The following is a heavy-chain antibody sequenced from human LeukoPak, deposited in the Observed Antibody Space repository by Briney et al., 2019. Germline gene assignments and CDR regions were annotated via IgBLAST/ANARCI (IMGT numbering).Heavy chain of an antibody. Sequence: ASVKVSCKPSGYTFTGYYMHWVRQAPGQGLEWMGWINPNSGGTNYAQKFQGRVTMTRDTSISTAYMELSRLRSDDTAVYYCARSARPRELFDYWGQGTLVTVSS. CDR3: ARSARPRELFDY. D-gene: IGHD6-6*01. V-gene: IGHV1-2*02. CDR2: INPNSGGT. J-gene: IGHJ4*02. CDR1: GYTFTGYY.